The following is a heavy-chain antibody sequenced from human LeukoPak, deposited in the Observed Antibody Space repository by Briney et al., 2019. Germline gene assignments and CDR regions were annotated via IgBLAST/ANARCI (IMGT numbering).Heavy chain of an antibody. Sequence: GGSLRLSCAASGFTFSSYAMSWARQAPGKGLEWVSSITPGDGATYYADSVKGRSTISSDSSKNTLFLQMNSLRAEDTAVYYCAKDLHNWNSVGVHWGQGTLVTVSS. V-gene: IGHV3-23*01. CDR2: ITPGDGAT. CDR1: GFTFSSYA. CDR3: AKDLHNWNSVGVH. D-gene: IGHD1-1*01. J-gene: IGHJ4*02.